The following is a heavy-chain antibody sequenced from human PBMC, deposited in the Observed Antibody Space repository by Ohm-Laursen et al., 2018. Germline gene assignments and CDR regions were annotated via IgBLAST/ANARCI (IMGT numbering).Heavy chain of an antibody. J-gene: IGHJ6*02. CDR3: ATRVTPVTTLYYYAMDV. Sequence: SVKVSCKSSGVTFNSYAISWVRQAPGQGLEWMGGVMPIFGTANYAQKFQGRVTITADKSTSTAHLELSSLRSEDTAVYYCATRVTPVTTLYYYAMDVWGQGTTVTVSS. D-gene: IGHD4-17*01. V-gene: IGHV1-69*06. CDR2: VMPIFGTA. CDR1: GVTFNSYA.